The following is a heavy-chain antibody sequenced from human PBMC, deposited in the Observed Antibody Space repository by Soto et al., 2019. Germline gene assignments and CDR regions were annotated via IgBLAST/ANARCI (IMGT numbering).Heavy chain of an antibody. D-gene: IGHD3-10*01. V-gene: IGHV3-23*01. J-gene: IGHJ5*02. CDR3: AKNYYESGSYYLFDA. CDR2: ISASSRST. CDR1: DFTFGDFA. Sequence: HPGGSLRLSCAASDFTFGDFAMSWVRQAPGKGLEWVASISASSRSTYYADSVRGRFSISRDNSKNTLVLQMKILTAADTALYFCAKNYYESGSYYLFDAWGQGTQVTVSS.